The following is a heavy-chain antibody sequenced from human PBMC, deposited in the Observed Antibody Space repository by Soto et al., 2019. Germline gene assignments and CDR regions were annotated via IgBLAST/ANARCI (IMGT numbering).Heavy chain of an antibody. J-gene: IGHJ6*02. V-gene: IGHV3-30*04. Sequence: GGSLRLSCAASGFTFSSYSIHWVRQAPGKGLAWVSLISYDRRKTFYADSVKGRFTISIDNSKNTLYLQINSLRAEDAAVYYCARDVSTYSHFWSGTYYYYAMDVWGRGTTVTLSS. CDR3: ARDVSTYSHFWSGTYYYYAMDV. CDR2: ISYDRRKT. D-gene: IGHD3-3*01. CDR1: GFTFSSYS.